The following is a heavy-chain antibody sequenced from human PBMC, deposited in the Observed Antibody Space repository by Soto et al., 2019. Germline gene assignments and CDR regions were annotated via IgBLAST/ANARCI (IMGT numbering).Heavy chain of an antibody. V-gene: IGHV3-7*05. J-gene: IGHJ3*02. CDR3: GRIGPPGTITLYRAVFNI. D-gene: IGHD3-10*02. CDR2: IKKDGSRT. CDR1: GFSLGSYW. Sequence: EAQLVESGGGLVQPGGSLRLSCEASGFSLGSYWMTWVRQAPGKGLEWVANIKKDGSRTSYLDSVRGRFTISRDNAGTHLPLQMDSRRAKVRGLNSFGRIGPPGTITLYRAVFNIWGQGKLSTVPS.